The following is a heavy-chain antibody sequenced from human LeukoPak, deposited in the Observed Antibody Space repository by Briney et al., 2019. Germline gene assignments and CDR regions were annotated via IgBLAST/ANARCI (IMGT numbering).Heavy chain of an antibody. CDR1: GYTFTSYV. CDR2: SNAGNGNT. CDR3: AAAITMIVVVIFYFDY. J-gene: IGHJ4*02. V-gene: IGHV1-3*02. D-gene: IGHD3-22*01. Sequence: ASVKVSCKASGYTFTSYVMHWVRQAPGQRLEWMGWSNAGNGNTKYSQEFQGRVTTTRDTSASTAYMELSSLRSEDMAVYYCAAAITMIVVVIFYFDYWGQGTLVTVSS.